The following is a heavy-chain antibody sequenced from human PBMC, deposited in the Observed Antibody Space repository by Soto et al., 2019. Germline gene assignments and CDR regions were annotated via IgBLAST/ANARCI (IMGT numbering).Heavy chain of an antibody. CDR3: ARVVVVAATYYYGMDV. CDR1: GGTFTSYG. Sequence: ASVKVSCKASGGTFTSYGISWVRQAPGQGLEWMGWISAYNGNTNYAQKLQGRVTMTTDTSTSTAYMELRSLRSDDTAVYYCARVVVVAATYYYGMDVWGQGTTVTV. D-gene: IGHD2-15*01. V-gene: IGHV1-18*04. J-gene: IGHJ6*02. CDR2: ISAYNGNT.